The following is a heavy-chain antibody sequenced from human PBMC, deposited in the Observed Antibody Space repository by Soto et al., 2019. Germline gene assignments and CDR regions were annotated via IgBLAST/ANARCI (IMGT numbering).Heavy chain of an antibody. D-gene: IGHD2-15*01. Sequence: SETLSLTCAVSGGSISSSNWWSWVRQPPGKGLEWIGEIYHSGSTNYNPSLKSRVTMSLQTSKNQFSLNLTSVTAADTAVYYCARLGGVIAASDFDYWGQGALVTVSS. J-gene: IGHJ4*02. V-gene: IGHV4-4*02. CDR1: GGSISSSNW. CDR3: ARLGGVIAASDFDY. CDR2: IYHSGST.